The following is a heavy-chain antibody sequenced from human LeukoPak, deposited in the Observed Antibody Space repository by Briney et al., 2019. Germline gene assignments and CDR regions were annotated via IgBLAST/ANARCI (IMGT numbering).Heavy chain of an antibody. Sequence: PSETLSLTCTVSGGSLSSGSYYWSWIRQPPGKGLEWIGYIYYSGSTNYNPSLKSRVTISVDTSKNQFTLKLSSVTAADTAVYYCARSPYSSGWYAFDIWDQGTMVTVSS. CDR1: GGSLSSGSYY. CDR3: ARSPYSSGWYAFDI. V-gene: IGHV4-61*01. D-gene: IGHD6-19*01. J-gene: IGHJ3*02. CDR2: IYYSGST.